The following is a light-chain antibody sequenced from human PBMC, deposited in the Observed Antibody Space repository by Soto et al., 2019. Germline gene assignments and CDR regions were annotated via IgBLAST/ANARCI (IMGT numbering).Light chain of an antibody. CDR2: EDR. CDR3: QLWDVESYHVV. Sequence: SYELTQPPSVSVAPGQTATITCGGNNIGSKSVHWHQQKPGQAPVLVVYEDRARPSGIPERFSGSNSGNTATLTISRVEAGDEADYYCQLWDVESYHVVFGGGTQLTVL. CDR1: NIGSKS. V-gene: IGLV3-21*02. J-gene: IGLJ2*01.